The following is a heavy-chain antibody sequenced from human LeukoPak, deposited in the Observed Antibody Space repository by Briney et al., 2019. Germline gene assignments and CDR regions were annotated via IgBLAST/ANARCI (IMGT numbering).Heavy chain of an antibody. CDR2: ISGSGGST. D-gene: IGHD3-10*01. J-gene: IGHJ5*02. V-gene: IGHV3-23*01. Sequence: GGSLRLSCAASGFTFSSYAMSWVRQAPGKGLEWVSAISGSGGSTYYADSVKGRFTISRDNSKNTLYLQMDSLRAEDTAVYYCAKDTGGSGKLDPWGQGTLVTVSS. CDR1: GFTFSSYA. CDR3: AKDTGGSGKLDP.